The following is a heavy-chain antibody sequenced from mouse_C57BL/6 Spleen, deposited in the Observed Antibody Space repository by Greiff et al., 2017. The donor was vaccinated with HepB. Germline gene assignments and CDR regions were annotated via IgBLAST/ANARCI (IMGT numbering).Heavy chain of an antibody. CDR3: ARSYYYGSSSYWYFDV. CDR2: ISGGGGNT. CDR1: GFTFSSYT. Sequence: EVQLQESGGGLVKPGGSLKLSCAASGFTFSSYTMSWVRQTPEKRLEWVATISGGGGNTYYPDSVKGRFTISRDNAKNTLYLQMSSLRSEDTALYYCARSYYYGSSSYWYFDVWGTGTTVTVSS. V-gene: IGHV5-9*01. D-gene: IGHD1-1*01. J-gene: IGHJ1*03.